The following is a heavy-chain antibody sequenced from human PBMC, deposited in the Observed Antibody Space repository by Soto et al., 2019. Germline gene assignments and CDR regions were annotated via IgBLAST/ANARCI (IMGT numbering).Heavy chain of an antibody. CDR1: GFTVSSNY. J-gene: IGHJ4*02. CDR2: IYSGGST. V-gene: IGHV3-53*02. D-gene: IGHD6-19*01. Sequence: EVQLVETGGGLIQPGGSLRLSCAASGFTVSSNYMSWVRQAPGKGLEWVSVIYSGGSTYYADSVKGRFTISRDNSKNTLYLQMNSLRAEDTAVYYCARLGGMQWLGPNFDYWGQGTLVTVSS. CDR3: ARLGGMQWLGPNFDY.